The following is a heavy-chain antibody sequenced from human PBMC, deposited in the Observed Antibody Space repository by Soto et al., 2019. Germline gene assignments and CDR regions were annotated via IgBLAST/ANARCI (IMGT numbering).Heavy chain of an antibody. J-gene: IGHJ6*02. CDR2: ISYDGSNK. D-gene: IGHD6-19*01. CDR3: ARGTVAGGRFYYGMDV. CDR1: GFTFSSYA. V-gene: IGHV3-30-3*01. Sequence: QVQLVESGGGVVQPGRSLRLSCAASGFTFSSYAMHWVRQAPGKGLEWVAVISYDGSNKDYADSVKGRFTISRDNSKNTLYLQMNSLRAEDTAVYYCARGTVAGGRFYYGMDVWGQGTTVTVSS.